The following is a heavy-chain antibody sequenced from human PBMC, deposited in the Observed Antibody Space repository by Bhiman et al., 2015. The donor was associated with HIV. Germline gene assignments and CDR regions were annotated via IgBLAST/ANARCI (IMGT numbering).Heavy chain of an antibody. CDR3: TFRGDYGANSRFYRFDC. CDR1: GFTFNTYA. Sequence: VQLVESGGGVVQPGGSLRLSCEASGFTFNTYAMLWVRQAPGKGLEWVGRFKSKTDGGTADYAAPVKGRFTISRDASNNTLYLQMNSLKTEDTAVYYCTFRGDYGANSRFYRFDCWGQGTLVTVSS. V-gene: IGHV3-15*01. D-gene: IGHD4-23*01. CDR2: FKSKTDGGTA. J-gene: IGHJ4*02.